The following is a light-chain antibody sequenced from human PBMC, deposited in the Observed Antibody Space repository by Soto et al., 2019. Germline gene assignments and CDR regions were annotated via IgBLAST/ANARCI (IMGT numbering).Light chain of an antibody. CDR1: QGIGNA. CDR3: LQDIDHPWT. Sequence: GRASQGIGNALGWYQQKPGKHPKVLIYGASNLQSGVPPKDSGSGSGKAFSPATSSLQPEDSATYFCLQDIDHPWTFGQGTKVDIK. J-gene: IGKJ1*01. V-gene: IGKV1-6*01. CDR2: GAS.